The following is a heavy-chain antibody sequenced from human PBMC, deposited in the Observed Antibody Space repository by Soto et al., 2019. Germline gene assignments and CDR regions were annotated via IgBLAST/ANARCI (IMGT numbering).Heavy chain of an antibody. CDR2: ISGSGGST. CDR3: AKVGNTVPLDYMDV. V-gene: IGHV3-23*01. Sequence: GRPLRVSYAASGVTFVNHAMSRVLQAKGKGLEWVSAISGSGGSTYYADSVKGRFTISRDNSKNTLYLQMNSLRAEDPAIYYCAKVGNTVPLDYMDVWGKGTTVTVSS. J-gene: IGHJ6*03. D-gene: IGHD4-17*01. CDR1: GVTFVNHA.